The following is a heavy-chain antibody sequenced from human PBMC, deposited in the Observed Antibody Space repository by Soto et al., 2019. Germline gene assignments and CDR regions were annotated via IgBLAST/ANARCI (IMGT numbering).Heavy chain of an antibody. CDR1: GCTFSTFG. V-gene: IGHV1-69*13. D-gene: IGHD3-16*01. J-gene: IGHJ4*02. Sequence: SVKVSCKPSGCTFSTFGISWVRQAPGQGLEWMGGIIPFFGTAEYSQKFEDRITITADESTNTVYMDLRSLTSEDTAIYYCARTAPMDAGDKYYYDFWGQGALVTVSS. CDR3: ARTAPMDAGDKYYYDF. CDR2: IIPFFGTA.